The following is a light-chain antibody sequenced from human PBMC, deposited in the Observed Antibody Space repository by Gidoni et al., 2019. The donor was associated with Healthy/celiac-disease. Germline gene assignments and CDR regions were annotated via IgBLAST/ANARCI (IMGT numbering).Light chain of an antibody. CDR3: SSYTSSRTLVV. Sequence: QSALTQPASVSGSPGQSITVSCTGTSSDVGVYNSVSWYQHHPGKAPKLMIYEVSSRPSGVSNLFAGSKSGNTASLTISGLQSEDEADYYCSSYTSSRTLVVFGGGTNLTVL. V-gene: IGLV2-14*01. CDR2: EVS. CDR1: SSDVGVYNS. J-gene: IGLJ2*01.